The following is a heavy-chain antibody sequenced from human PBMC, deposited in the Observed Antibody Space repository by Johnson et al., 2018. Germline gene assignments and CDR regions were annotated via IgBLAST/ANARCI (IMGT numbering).Heavy chain of an antibody. CDR1: GFSFSNYV. Sequence: QVQLVESGGGVVQPGRSLRLSCSASGFSFSNYVMHWVRQATGKGLEWVAVTSSAEGIKYYVDSVTGRFTISRDNSKGTLYLQINSRRAEDTAFYYCATGAISGVIYREFCQHWGQGTLVTVSS. V-gene: IGHV3-30*03. J-gene: IGHJ1*01. CDR2: TSSAEGIK. D-gene: IGHD3-10*01. CDR3: ATGAISGVIYREFCQH.